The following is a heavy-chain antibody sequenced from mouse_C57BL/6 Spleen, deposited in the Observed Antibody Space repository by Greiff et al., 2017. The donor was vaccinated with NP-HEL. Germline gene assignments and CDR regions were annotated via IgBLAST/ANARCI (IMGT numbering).Heavy chain of an antibody. CDR3: ARNYGSSHYYAMDY. CDR2: ISSGSSTI. J-gene: IGHJ4*01. CDR1: GFTFSDYG. V-gene: IGHV5-17*01. Sequence: DVKLVESGGGLVKPGGSLKLSCAASGFTFSDYGMHWVRQAPEKGLEWVAYISSGSSTIYYADTVKGRFTISRDNAKNTLFLQMTSLRSEDTAMYYCARNYGSSHYYAMDYWGQGTSVTVSS. D-gene: IGHD1-1*01.